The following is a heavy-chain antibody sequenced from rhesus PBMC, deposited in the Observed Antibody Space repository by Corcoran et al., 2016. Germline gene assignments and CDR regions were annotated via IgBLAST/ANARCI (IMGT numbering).Heavy chain of an antibody. Sequence: QVQLQESGPGLVKPSETLSLTCAVPGGSIRSGYGWSWIRQPPGKGLEWIGNIYGSIGSTYYNPSLKSRVTISKDTSKNQFSLKLSSVTAADTAVYYCARGTPLKFFDYWGQGVLVTVSS. CDR1: GGSIRSGYG. CDR2: IYGSIGST. CDR3: ARGTPLKFFDY. V-gene: IGHV4S7*01. J-gene: IGHJ4*01.